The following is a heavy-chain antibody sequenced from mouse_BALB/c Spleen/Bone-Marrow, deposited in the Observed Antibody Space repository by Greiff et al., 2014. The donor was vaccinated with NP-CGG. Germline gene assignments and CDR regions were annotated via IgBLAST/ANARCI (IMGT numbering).Heavy chain of an antibody. CDR3: AREALYRYDGGYAMDY. J-gene: IGHJ4*01. CDR2: ISDGGSYT. V-gene: IGHV5-4*02. Sequence: EVMLVESGGGLVKPGGSLKLSCAASGFTFSDYYMYWVRQTPEKRLEWVATISDGGSYTYYPDSVKGRFTISRDNAKNNLYLQMSSLKSEVTAMYYCAREALYRYDGGYAMDYWGQGTSVTVSS. CDR1: GFTFSDYY. D-gene: IGHD2-14*01.